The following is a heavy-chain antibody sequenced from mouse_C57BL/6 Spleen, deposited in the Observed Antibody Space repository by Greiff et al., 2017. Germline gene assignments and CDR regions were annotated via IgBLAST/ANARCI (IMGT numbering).Heavy chain of an antibody. CDR3: ARALYDGYYGFAY. J-gene: IGHJ3*01. Sequence: EVQRVESEGGLVQPGSSMKLSCTASGFTFSDYYMAWVRQVPEKGLEWVANINYDGSSTYYLDSLKSRFIISRDNAKNIIYLQMSSLKSEDTATYYCARALYDGYYGFAYWGQGTLVTVSA. CDR2: INYDGSST. D-gene: IGHD2-3*01. CDR1: GFTFSDYY. V-gene: IGHV5-16*01.